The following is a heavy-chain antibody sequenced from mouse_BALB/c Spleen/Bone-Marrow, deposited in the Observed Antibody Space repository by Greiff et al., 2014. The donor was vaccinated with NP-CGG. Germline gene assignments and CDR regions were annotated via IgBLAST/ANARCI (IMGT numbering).Heavy chain of an antibody. J-gene: IGHJ4*01. V-gene: IGHV1-80*01. Sequence: QVQLKESGAELVRPGASVKISCKASGYAFSSYWMNWVKQRPGQGLEWIGQIYPGDGDTNFNGKFKGKATLTADKSSSTDYMQLSSLTSEESAVYFCARGVPMDYWGQGTSVTVSS. CDR3: ARGVPMDY. CDR2: IYPGDGDT. CDR1: GYAFSSYW.